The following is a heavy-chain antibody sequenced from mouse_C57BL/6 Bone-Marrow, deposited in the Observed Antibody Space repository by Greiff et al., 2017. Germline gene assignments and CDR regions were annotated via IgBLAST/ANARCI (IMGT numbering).Heavy chain of an antibody. CDR2: IYPGSGST. CDR3: ARPYYSIYCYFDV. D-gene: IGHD2-5*01. J-gene: IGHJ1*03. V-gene: IGHV1-55*01. Sequence: QVQLQQPGAELVKPGASVKMSCKASGYTFTSYWITWVKQRPGQGLEWIGDIYPGSGSTNYNEKFKSKATLTVDPPSSTAYMQLSSLTSEDSAVYYCARPYYSIYCYFDVWGTGTTVTVSS. CDR1: GYTFTSYW.